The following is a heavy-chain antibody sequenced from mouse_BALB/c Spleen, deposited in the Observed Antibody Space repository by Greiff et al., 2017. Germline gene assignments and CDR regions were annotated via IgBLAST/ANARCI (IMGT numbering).Heavy chain of an antibody. Sequence: DVMLVESGGGLVQPGGSRKLSCAASGFTFSDYGMAWVRQAPGKGPEWVAFISNLAYSIYYADTVTGRFTISRENAKNTLYLEMSSLRSEDTAMYYCARAIELFYAMDYWGQGTSVTVSS. CDR1: GFTFSDYG. CDR2: ISNLAYSI. J-gene: IGHJ4*01. V-gene: IGHV5-15*02. CDR3: ARAIELFYAMDY.